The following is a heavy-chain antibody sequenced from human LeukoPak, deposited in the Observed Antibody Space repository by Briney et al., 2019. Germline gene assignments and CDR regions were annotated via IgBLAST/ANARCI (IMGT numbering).Heavy chain of an antibody. V-gene: IGHV3-30*03. Sequence: GGSLRLSCAASGFTFNSYGMHWVRQAPGKGLEWVAVISYDGSNKYYADSVKGRFTISRDKSKNTLYLQMNSLRAEDTAVYYCARVARYSSSWYGEVAYWGQGTLVTVSS. CDR3: ARVARYSSSWYGEVAY. J-gene: IGHJ4*02. CDR1: GFTFNSYG. D-gene: IGHD6-13*01. CDR2: ISYDGSNK.